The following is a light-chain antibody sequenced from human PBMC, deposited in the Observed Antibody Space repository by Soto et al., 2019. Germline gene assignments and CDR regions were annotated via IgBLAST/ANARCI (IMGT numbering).Light chain of an antibody. CDR1: QTISTH. V-gene: IGKV1-39*01. Sequence: DIQMTQSPSSLSASPGDRVTITCRAGQTISTHLSWYHQRPGKTPNLLIYGGYFLQSGVPSRFSGSGSGTEFTLTSSSLQPEDFGTYFCQQSYNTPYTFGQGTKLEI. J-gene: IGKJ2*01. CDR2: GGY. CDR3: QQSYNTPYT.